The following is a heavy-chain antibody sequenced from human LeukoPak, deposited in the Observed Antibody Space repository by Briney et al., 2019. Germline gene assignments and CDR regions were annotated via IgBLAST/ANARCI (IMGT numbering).Heavy chain of an antibody. J-gene: IGHJ3*02. D-gene: IGHD3-22*01. CDR1: GGSISSGSYH. CDR3: ARGPYSYDSSGAFDI. CDR2: IYYSGST. Sequence: PSETLSLTCTVSGGSISSGSYHWSWIRQPPGKGLEWIGYIYYSGSTNYNPSLKSRVTISVDTSKNQFSLKLSSVTAADTAVYFCARGPYSYDSSGAFDIWGQGTMVTVSS. V-gene: IGHV4-61*01.